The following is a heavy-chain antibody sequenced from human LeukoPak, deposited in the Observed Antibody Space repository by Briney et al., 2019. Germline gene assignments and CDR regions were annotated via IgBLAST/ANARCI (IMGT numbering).Heavy chain of an antibody. CDR1: GGSFSGYY. V-gene: IGHV4-34*01. J-gene: IGHJ5*02. CDR2: INHSGST. Sequence: SETLSLTCAVYGGSFSGYYWSWIRQPPGKGLEWIGEINHSGSTNYNPSLKSRVTISVDTSKNQFSLKLSSVTAADTAVYYCAGGPHGYCSSTSCYGGWFDPWGQGTLVTVSS. CDR3: AGGPHGYCSSTSCYGGWFDP. D-gene: IGHD2-2*03.